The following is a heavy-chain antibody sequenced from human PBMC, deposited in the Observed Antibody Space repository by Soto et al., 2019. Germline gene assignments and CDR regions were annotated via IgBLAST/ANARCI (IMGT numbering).Heavy chain of an antibody. D-gene: IGHD2-2*02. V-gene: IGHV4-59*01. CDR3: ARAEVSPAAIYYYGMDV. J-gene: IGHJ6*02. CDR1: GGSISSYY. Sequence: SETLSLTCTVSGGSISSYYWSWIRQPPGKGLEWIGYIYYSGSTNYNPSLKSRVTISVDTSKNQFSLKLCSVTAADTAVYYCARAEVSPAAIYYYGMDVWGQGTTVTVSS. CDR2: IYYSGST.